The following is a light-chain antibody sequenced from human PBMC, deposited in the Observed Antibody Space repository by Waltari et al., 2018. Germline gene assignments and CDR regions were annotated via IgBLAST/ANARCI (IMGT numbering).Light chain of an antibody. V-gene: IGLV2-8*01. CDR3: SSYEGRNNLI. J-gene: IGLJ2*01. CDR1: SGDVGASAH. Sequence: SALTQPPSASGSPGQSGTLPCTGSSGDVGASAHVSWYQQHPGKAPKLLIFEVTKRPSGVPDLSSGSKSGNTASLTVSGLQAEDEADYYCSSYEGRNNLIFGGGTKLTVL. CDR2: EVT.